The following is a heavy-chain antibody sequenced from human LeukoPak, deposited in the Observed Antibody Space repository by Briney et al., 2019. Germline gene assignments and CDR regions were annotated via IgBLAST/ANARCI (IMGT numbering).Heavy chain of an antibody. D-gene: IGHD6-19*01. V-gene: IGHV4-39*01. CDR1: GGSIRSSSYY. CDR3: ARQVVAVAGTGYFDY. CDR2: IYYRWST. J-gene: IGHJ4*02. Sequence: SETLSLTCTVSGGSIRSSSYYWGWIRQPPGKGLERIGSIYYRWSTYYDASLKSRGIISVDTSKNQFSLKLNSVTDADTAVYFCARQVVAVAGTGYFDYWGQGTLVTVSS.